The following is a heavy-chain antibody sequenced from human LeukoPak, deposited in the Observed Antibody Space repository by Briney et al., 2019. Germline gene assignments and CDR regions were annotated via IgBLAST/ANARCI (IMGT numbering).Heavy chain of an antibody. Sequence: SETLSLTCTVSGGSISSDYWSWIRQPPGKGLEWIGYIYYSGNTNYNPSLKSRVTMSVDTSKKQFSLKLSSVSAADTAVYYCARRSLVRTVGYYYGMDVWGQGTTVTVSS. CDR3: ARRSLVRTVGYYYGMDV. CDR2: IYYSGNT. V-gene: IGHV4-59*08. D-gene: IGHD1-26*01. CDR1: GGSISSDY. J-gene: IGHJ6*02.